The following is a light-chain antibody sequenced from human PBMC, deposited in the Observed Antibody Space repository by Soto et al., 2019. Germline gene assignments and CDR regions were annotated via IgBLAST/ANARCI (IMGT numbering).Light chain of an antibody. CDR3: LEHNTCPST. V-gene: IGKV1-17*01. Sequence: DIQMTQSPSSLSASVGDRVPITCRASQGIRNELGWYQQKPGRAPKRLIYGVFNLQSGVPSRFSGSASGTDFTLSISSLQPEDSATYYCLEHNTCPSTFGQGTKVEVK. CDR1: QGIRNE. J-gene: IGKJ1*01. CDR2: GVF.